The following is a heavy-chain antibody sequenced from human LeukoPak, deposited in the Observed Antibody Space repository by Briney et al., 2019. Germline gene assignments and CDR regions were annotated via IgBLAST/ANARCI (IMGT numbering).Heavy chain of an antibody. CDR3: ARPNIRYCSGGACSNDGSDY. J-gene: IGHJ4*02. D-gene: IGHD2-15*01. CDR2: IYPSGTT. Sequence: SETLSLTCTVSGYSISSGYYWGWIRQPPGKGLEWIGNIYPSGTTYYNPSLKTRVTISVDTSKNQFSLKLSSVTAADTAVYYCARPNIRYCSGGACSNDGSDYWGQGTLVTVSS. CDR1: GYSISSGYY. V-gene: IGHV4-38-2*02.